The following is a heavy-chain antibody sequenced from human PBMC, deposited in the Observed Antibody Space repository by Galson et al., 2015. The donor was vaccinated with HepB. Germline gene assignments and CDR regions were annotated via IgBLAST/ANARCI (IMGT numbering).Heavy chain of an antibody. J-gene: IGHJ4*02. CDR1: GFTFSSYG. CDR2: ISYDGSNK. Sequence: SLRLSCAASGFTFSSYGMHWVRQAPGKGLEWVAVISYDGSNKYYADSVKGRFTISRDNSKNTLYLQMNSLRAEDTAVYYCAGRGYSYALDYWGQGTLVTVSS. V-gene: IGHV3-30*03. CDR3: AGRGYSYALDY. D-gene: IGHD5-18*01.